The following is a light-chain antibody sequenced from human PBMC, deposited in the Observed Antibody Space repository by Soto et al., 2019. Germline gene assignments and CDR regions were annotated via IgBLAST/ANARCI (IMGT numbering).Light chain of an antibody. CDR1: QDISSF. Sequence: QFPLSPSSLSASVGDRVTNTCRARQDISSFLAWYQQKPGKAPKLLIFAASTLQSGVPSRFSGSGSGTDFTLTISSLQPDDFATYYCQQYNSYPWTFGQGTKVDI. J-gene: IGKJ1*01. V-gene: IGKV1-9*01. CDR3: QQYNSYPWT. CDR2: AAS.